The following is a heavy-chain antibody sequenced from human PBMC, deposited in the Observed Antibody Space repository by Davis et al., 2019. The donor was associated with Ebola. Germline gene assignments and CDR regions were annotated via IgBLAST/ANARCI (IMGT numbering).Heavy chain of an antibody. CDR1: GFTFSSYA. CDR3: AKPGIAVAGPDY. D-gene: IGHD6-19*01. V-gene: IGHV3-23*01. J-gene: IGHJ4*02. Sequence: GESLKISCAASGFTFSSYAMSWVRQGPGKGLECISAISGSGGSTYYADSVKGRFTTSRDNSKNTLYLQMNSLRAEDTAVYYCAKPGIAVAGPDYWGQGTLVTVSS. CDR2: ISGSGGST.